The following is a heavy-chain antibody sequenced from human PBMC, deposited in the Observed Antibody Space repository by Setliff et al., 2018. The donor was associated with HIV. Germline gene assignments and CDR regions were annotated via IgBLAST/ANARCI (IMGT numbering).Heavy chain of an antibody. D-gene: IGHD3-3*01. V-gene: IGHV3-7*01. CDR2: INPHGSEK. CDR3: ARDVYDFRTGQADP. Sequence: GGSLRLSCTASGLSYINDWVSWVRQAPGKGLEWLASINPHGSEKYYADPVKGRFTISRDNAENLLYLQMNSLRTEDTGVYYCARDVYDFRTGQADPWGQGTLVTVSS. J-gene: IGHJ5*02. CDR1: GLSYINDW.